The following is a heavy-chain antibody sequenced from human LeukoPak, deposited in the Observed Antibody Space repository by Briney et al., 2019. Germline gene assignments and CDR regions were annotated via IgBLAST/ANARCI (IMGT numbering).Heavy chain of an antibody. CDR1: GVTFSNYG. Sequence: GGSLRLSCAASGVTFSNYGMNWVRQAPGKGLEWVSAISDSGSDTYYADSVKGRFTISRDNSKNTLSLQMNSLRAEDTAVYYCAKGSVNYDILTGSYFDYWGQGTLVTVSS. J-gene: IGHJ4*02. CDR2: ISDSGSDT. CDR3: AKGSVNYDILTGSYFDY. V-gene: IGHV3-23*01. D-gene: IGHD3-9*01.